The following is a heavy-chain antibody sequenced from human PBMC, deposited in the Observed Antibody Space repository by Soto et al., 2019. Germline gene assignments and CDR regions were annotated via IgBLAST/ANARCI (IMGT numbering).Heavy chain of an antibody. J-gene: IGHJ6*02. V-gene: IGHV2-5*02. Sequence: QITLKESGPPLVKPTQTLTVTCTFSGFSLNTRGVGVTWIRQPPGKALEWLALIFWDDDKRYSPSLKSRLTIPKDTSKDQVVLTMTNMDPVDTATYYCAHRPTVYYGMDVWGQGTTVTVSS. CDR3: AHRPTVYYGMDV. CDR1: GFSLNTRGVG. CDR2: IFWDDDK. D-gene: IGHD4-17*01.